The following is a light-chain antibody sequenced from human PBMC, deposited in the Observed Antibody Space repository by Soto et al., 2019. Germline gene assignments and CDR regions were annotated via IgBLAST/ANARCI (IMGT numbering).Light chain of an antibody. CDR3: HQYKTYAT. CDR2: DAS. V-gene: IGKV1-5*01. CDR1: HDIGNY. J-gene: IGKJ1*01. Sequence: DIRLTQPPSTLSASVGDRVIITFRASHDIGNYLAWYQQKPGKAPKLLIYDASTLESGVSSRFSGTGSETECTLTITDLQADDLATYFCHQYKTYATFGQGTKVDI.